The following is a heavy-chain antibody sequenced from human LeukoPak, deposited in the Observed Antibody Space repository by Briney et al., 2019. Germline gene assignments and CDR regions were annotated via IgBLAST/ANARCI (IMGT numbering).Heavy chain of an antibody. J-gene: IGHJ6*03. D-gene: IGHD5-12*01. CDR3: AKGGGYEAQYYYYYLDV. CDR2: IRYDGSNK. V-gene: IGHV3-30*02. Sequence: GGSLRLSCAASGFTFSSYGMHWVRQAPGKGLEWVAFIRYDGSNKYYADSVKGRFTISRDNSKNTLYLQMKSLRAEDTAVYYCAKGGGYEAQYYYYYLDVWGKGTTITISS. CDR1: GFTFSSYG.